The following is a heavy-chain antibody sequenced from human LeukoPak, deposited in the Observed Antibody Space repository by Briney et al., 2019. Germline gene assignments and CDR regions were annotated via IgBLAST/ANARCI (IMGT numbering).Heavy chain of an antibody. J-gene: IGHJ4*02. CDR1: GFTFSSYA. D-gene: IGHD3-3*02. V-gene: IGHV3-20*04. CDR2: INYNGAIT. CDR3: ARDRLGPSFSVSHFDL. Sequence: GGSLRLSCAASGFTFSSYAMYWVRQAPGKGLERLCAINYNGAITDYADSVKGRFTISRDNAKNSLYLRMDSLRAEDTALYYCARDRLGPSFSVSHFDLWGQGTLVTVSS.